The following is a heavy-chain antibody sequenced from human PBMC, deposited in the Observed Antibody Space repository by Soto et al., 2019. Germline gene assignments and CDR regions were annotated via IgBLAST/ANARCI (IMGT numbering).Heavy chain of an antibody. V-gene: IGHV3-21*01. J-gene: IGHJ4*02. CDR2: ISSSSSYI. Sequence: TGGSLRLSCAASGFTFSSYAMSWVRQAPGKGLEWVSSISSSSSYIYYADSVKGRFTISRDNAKNSLYLQMNSLRAEDTAVYYCARDATYSSSSSWYWGQGTLVTVSS. CDR3: ARDATYSSSSSWY. D-gene: IGHD6-6*01. CDR1: GFTFSSYA.